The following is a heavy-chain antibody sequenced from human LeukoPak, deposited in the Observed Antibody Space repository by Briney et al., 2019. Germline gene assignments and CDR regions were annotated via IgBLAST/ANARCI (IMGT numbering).Heavy chain of an antibody. D-gene: IGHD1-14*01. Sequence: ASVKVSCKASGYTFTGYYMHWVRQAPGQGLEWMGWINPNSGGTNYAQKFQGRVTMTRDTSISTAYMELSRLRSDDTAVYYCARVPTGGGPFDPWGQGTLVTVSS. V-gene: IGHV1-2*02. CDR2: INPNSGGT. CDR1: GYTFTGYY. J-gene: IGHJ5*02. CDR3: ARVPTGGGPFDP.